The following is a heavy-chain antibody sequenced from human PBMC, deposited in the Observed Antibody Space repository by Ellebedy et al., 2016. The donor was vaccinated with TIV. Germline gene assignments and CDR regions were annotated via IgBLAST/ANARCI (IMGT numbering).Heavy chain of an antibody. Sequence: GESLKISCAASGFTVSNNYMSWVRQTPGKGLEWVSVIYSGGSTYYADSVKGRFTISRDNSKNTLYLQMNSLRAEDTAVYYCTISSGWYEALDYWGQGTLVTVSS. D-gene: IGHD6-19*01. CDR3: TISSGWYEALDY. V-gene: IGHV3-66*01. CDR2: IYSGGST. CDR1: GFTVSNNY. J-gene: IGHJ4*02.